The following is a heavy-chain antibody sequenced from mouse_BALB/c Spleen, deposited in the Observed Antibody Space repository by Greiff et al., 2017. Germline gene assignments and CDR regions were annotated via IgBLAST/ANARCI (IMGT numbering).Heavy chain of an antibody. J-gene: IGHJ2*01. Sequence: EVMLVESGGGLVKPGGSLKLSCAASGFTFSSYAMSWVRQTPEKRLEWVASISSGGSTYYPDSVKGRFTISRDNARNILYLQMSSLRSEDTAMYYCARGLEYGNLDYWGQGTTLTVSS. CDR1: GFTFSSYA. V-gene: IGHV5-6-5*01. CDR3: ARGLEYGNLDY. CDR2: ISSGGST. D-gene: IGHD2-10*02.